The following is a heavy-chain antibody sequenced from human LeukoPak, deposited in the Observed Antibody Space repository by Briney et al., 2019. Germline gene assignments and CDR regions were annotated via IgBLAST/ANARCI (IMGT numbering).Heavy chain of an antibody. CDR2: ISWDGDTT. CDR1: GFTFDDYI. J-gene: IGHJ3*02. V-gene: IGHV3-43*01. Sequence: GGSLRLSCAASGFTFDDYIMHWVRQAPGKGLERVSLISWDGDTTYYADSVKGRFTSSRDNSKNSLFPQMNSLRTEDTALYYCAKARGLIGGAFDIWGQGTMVTVSS. CDR3: AKARGLIGGAFDI. D-gene: IGHD3-22*01.